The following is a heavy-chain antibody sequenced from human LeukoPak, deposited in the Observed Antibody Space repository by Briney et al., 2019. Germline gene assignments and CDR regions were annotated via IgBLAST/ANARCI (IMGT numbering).Heavy chain of an antibody. Sequence: GGSLRLSCVGSGFSFDDYDMSWVRQAPGKGLVWVSRITSDGSNTNYADSVKGRFTISRDNAKNTLYLQMNSLRAEDTAVYYCAKSYYYGSSGYSMAWGQGTLVTVSS. D-gene: IGHD3-22*01. V-gene: IGHV3-74*01. J-gene: IGHJ4*02. CDR2: ITSDGSNT. CDR3: AKSYYYGSSGYSMA. CDR1: GFSFDDYD.